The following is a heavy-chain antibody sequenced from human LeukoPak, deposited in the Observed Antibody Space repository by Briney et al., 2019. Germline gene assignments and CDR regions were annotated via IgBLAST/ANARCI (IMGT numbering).Heavy chain of an antibody. J-gene: IGHJ3*02. CDR3: ARVGVVPAAIPDGFDI. CDR2: ISSSARTI. Sequence: PGGSLRLSWAASGFTFGTYEMDWVRQAPGEGLEWLSYISSSARTIYVADSVKGRFTISRDNAKNSLYLQMNSLRAEDTGVYYCARVGVVPAAIPDGFDIWGQGTMVTVSS. D-gene: IGHD2-2*01. V-gene: IGHV3-48*03. CDR1: GFTFGTYE.